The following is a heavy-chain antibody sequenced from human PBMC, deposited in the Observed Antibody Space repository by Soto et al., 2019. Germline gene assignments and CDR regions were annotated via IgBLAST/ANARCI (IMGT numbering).Heavy chain of an antibody. Sequence: QVQLVQSGAEVKKPGSSVKVSCKASGGTFSSYAISWVRQAPGQGLEWMGGIIPIFGTANYAQKFQGRVTMTADESTSTAYMELSSLRSKDTAVYYCARYCISTSCYTLEEYYGMDGWGQGTTVTVSS. CDR1: GGTFSSYA. D-gene: IGHD2-2*02. V-gene: IGHV1-69*12. J-gene: IGHJ6*02. CDR3: ARYCISTSCYTLEEYYGMDG. CDR2: IIPIFGTA.